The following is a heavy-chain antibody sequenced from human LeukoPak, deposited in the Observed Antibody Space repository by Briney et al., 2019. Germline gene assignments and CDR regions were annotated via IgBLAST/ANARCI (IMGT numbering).Heavy chain of an antibody. V-gene: IGHV4-59*01. D-gene: IGHD4-17*01. J-gene: IGHJ5*02. CDR1: GGSISSYY. CDR2: IYYSGST. CDR3: ARVGGMTTVTTSWFDP. Sequence: SETLSLTCTVSGGSISSYYWSWIRQPSGKGLEWIGYIYYSGSTNYNPSLKSRVTISVDTSKNQFSLKLSSVTAADTAVYYCARVGGMTTVTTSWFDPWGQGTLVTVSS.